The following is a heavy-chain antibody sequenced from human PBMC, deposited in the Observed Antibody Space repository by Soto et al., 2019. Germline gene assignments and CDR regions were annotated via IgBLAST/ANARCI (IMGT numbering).Heavy chain of an antibody. V-gene: IGHV4-31*03. CDR2: SHYSRNT. D-gene: IGHD4-17*01. CDR3: ARGPALSTTVLTLDS. CDR1: GGSISSGSYY. Sequence: QVQLQESGPGLVKPSQTLSLTCTVFGGSISSGSYYWNWIRQYPGMVLESIGYSHYSRNTYYNPSSRSRVTVSVDTSKNQFSLSLSSVTAADTAVYYFARGPALSTTVLTLDSWGQGTLVTVSS. J-gene: IGHJ4*02.